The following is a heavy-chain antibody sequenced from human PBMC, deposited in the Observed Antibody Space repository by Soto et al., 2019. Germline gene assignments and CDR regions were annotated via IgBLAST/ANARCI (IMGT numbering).Heavy chain of an antibody. CDR1: GFTFGDSY. V-gene: IGHV3-11*06. CDR3: VRGGGVGLFDP. D-gene: IGHD2-8*02. CDR2: ISPGSRYP. Sequence: GGSLTLSCAVSGFTFGDSYMSWIRQAPGKGLEWLSYISPGSRYPAYSDSVKGRFTISRDNAKRSLYLQMMSLTAEDTAIYYCVRGGGVGLFDPWGQGTMVTVSS. J-gene: IGHJ5*02.